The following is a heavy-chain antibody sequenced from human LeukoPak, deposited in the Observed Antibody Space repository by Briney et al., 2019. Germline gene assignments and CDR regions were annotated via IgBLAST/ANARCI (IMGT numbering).Heavy chain of an antibody. CDR3: AKSIAVAGNHYYYYMDV. D-gene: IGHD6-19*01. V-gene: IGHV3-23*01. Sequence: GGTLRLSCAASGFTFSSYGMSWVRQAPGKGLEWVSAISGSGGSTYYADSVKGRFTISRDNSKNTLYLQMNSLRAEDTAVYYCAKSIAVAGNHYYYYMDVWGKGTTVTVSS. CDR2: ISGSGGST. CDR1: GFTFSSYG. J-gene: IGHJ6*03.